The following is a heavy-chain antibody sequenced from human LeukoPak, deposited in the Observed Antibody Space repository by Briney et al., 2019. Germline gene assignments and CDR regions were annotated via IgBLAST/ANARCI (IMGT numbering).Heavy chain of an antibody. V-gene: IGHV1-8*01. D-gene: IGHD1-26*01. Sequence: GASVKVSCKASGYTFTSYDINWVRQATGQGLEWMGWMNPNSGNTGYAQKFQGRVTMTRNTSISTAYMELSSLRSEDTAVYYCAREGFMSGSYPAPDAFDIWGQGTMVTVSS. CDR2: MNPNSGNT. J-gene: IGHJ3*02. CDR3: AREGFMSGSYPAPDAFDI. CDR1: GYTFTSYD.